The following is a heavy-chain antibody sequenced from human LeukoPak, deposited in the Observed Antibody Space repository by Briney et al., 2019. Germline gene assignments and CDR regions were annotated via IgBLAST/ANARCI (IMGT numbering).Heavy chain of an antibody. CDR3: VSSDYYYDSSGPY. J-gene: IGHJ4*02. CDR1: GFAFSNYA. Sequence: GGSLRLSCAASGFAFSNYAMSWVRQAPGKGLEWVSGISAGGGSTYYADSVKGRFTISRDNAKNSLYLQMNSLRAEDTAVYYCVSSDYYYDSSGPYWGQGTLVTVSS. D-gene: IGHD3-22*01. CDR2: ISAGGGST. V-gene: IGHV3-23*01.